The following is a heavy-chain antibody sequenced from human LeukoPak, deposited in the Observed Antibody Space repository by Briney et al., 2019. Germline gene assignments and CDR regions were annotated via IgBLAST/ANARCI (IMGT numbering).Heavy chain of an antibody. CDR1: LYRFTTYG. D-gene: IGHD2-21*01. V-gene: IGHV1-18*01. Sequence: ASVKVSCMPSLYRFTTYGITWVRQAPGQGLQWVGWIYTYNGNTNYPQRFQDRVTVNTDASTNTAYLELRSLTSDDTAIYSCAREVILNAAYCGADCYYANFFDYWGQGTLVTVSS. CDR3: AREVILNAAYCGADCYYANFFDY. CDR2: IYTYNGNT. J-gene: IGHJ4*02.